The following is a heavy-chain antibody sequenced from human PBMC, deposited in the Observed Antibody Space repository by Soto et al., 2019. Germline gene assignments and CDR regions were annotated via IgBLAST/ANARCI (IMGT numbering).Heavy chain of an antibody. J-gene: IGHJ6*02. CDR1: GYTFTSYY. Sequence: QVQLVQSGAEVKKPGASVKVSCKASGYTFTSYYMHWVRQAPGQGLEWMGIINPSGGSTSYAQKFQGRVTMTRDTSTSTVYMELSSLRSEDTAVYYCARDPYSSSAHSYGMDVWGQGTTVTVSS. CDR2: INPSGGST. V-gene: IGHV1-46*01. CDR3: ARDPYSSSAHSYGMDV. D-gene: IGHD6-6*01.